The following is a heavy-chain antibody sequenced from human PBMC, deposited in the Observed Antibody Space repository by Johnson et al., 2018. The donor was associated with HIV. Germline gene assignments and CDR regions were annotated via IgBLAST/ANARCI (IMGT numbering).Heavy chain of an antibody. CDR3: ARDPGNGGRPFDAFDI. D-gene: IGHD4-23*01. CDR2: VSYDASNK. CDR1: GFSFSSYA. V-gene: IGHV3-30*04. J-gene: IGHJ3*02. Sequence: VQLVESGGGVVQPGRSLRLSCAASGFSFSSYAMHWVRQSPGKGLEWVAVVSYDASNKYYADSVKGRFTISRDNSKNTVFLQMDSLRGEDTADYYCARDPGNGGRPFDAFDIWGQGTMVTVSS.